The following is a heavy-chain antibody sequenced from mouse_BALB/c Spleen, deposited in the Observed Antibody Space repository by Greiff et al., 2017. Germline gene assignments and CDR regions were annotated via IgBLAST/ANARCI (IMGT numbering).Heavy chain of an antibody. D-gene: IGHD1-2*01. CDR2: IYPGDGDT. Sequence: QVQLQQSGAELARPGASVKLSCKASGYTFTSYWMQWVKQRPGQGLEWIGAIYPGDGDTRYTQKFKGKATLTADKSSSTAYMQLSSLASEDSAVYYCATTATVDYWGQGTTLTVSS. CDR1: GYTFTSYW. V-gene: IGHV1-87*01. J-gene: IGHJ2*01. CDR3: ATTATVDY.